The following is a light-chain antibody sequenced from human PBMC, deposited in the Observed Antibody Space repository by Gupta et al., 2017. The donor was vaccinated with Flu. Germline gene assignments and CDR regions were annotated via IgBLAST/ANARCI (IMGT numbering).Light chain of an antibody. CDR2: AVN. J-gene: IGLJ2*01. CDR3: SRYAGSRVL. V-gene: IGLV2-8*01. CDR1: SSDMGGFNY. Sequence: QSALTQPPTASGSPAQSVTISFTGSSSDMGGFNYVSCYQQPPGKAPIRMTYAVNKRPAGVPDRFSGSKSGKTAFLTVSGLQPEDEGDYCCSRYAGSRVLFGGGTKLTVL.